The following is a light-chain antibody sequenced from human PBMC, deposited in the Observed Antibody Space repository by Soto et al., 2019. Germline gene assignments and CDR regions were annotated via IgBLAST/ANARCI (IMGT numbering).Light chain of an antibody. V-gene: IGKV1-39*01. Sequence: DIEMTQSPSSLSASVGDRATVTCRASQSISTYLYWYQQKPGQAPKLLIYAASSLETGVPSRFSGSGSGTEFTLTISSLQPEDFATYFCQQSYTTPLTFGPGTKVDIK. CDR2: AAS. J-gene: IGKJ3*01. CDR3: QQSYTTPLT. CDR1: QSISTY.